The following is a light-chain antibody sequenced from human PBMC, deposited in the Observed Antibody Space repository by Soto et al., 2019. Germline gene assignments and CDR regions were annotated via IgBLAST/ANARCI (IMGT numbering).Light chain of an antibody. V-gene: IGKV2-28*01. Sequence: DIVMTQSALSLPVTPGEPAPISCRSSQSLLHSDGYNYLDWYLQKPGQSPQLLIYLGSNRASGVPDRFSGGGSGTNFTLKISRVEAGDVGVYYCMQPLQTPYTSGQGTKVDIK. CDR2: LGS. CDR1: QSLLHSDGYNY. CDR3: MQPLQTPYT. J-gene: IGKJ2*01.